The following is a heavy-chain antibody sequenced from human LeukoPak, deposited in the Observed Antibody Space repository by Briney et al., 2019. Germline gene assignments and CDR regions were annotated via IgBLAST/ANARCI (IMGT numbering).Heavy chain of an antibody. CDR3: ARSPYCGGDCYPYYFDY. V-gene: IGHV4-4*02. CDR1: GGSISSTNW. CDR2: IYHSGST. D-gene: IGHD2-21*02. J-gene: IGHJ4*02. Sequence: SETLSLTCAVSGGSISSTNWWSWVRQPPGKGLEWIGEIYHSGSTNYNPSLKSRVTISVDKSKNQFSLKLSSVTAADTAVYYCARSPYCGGDCYPYYFDYWGQGTLVTVSS.